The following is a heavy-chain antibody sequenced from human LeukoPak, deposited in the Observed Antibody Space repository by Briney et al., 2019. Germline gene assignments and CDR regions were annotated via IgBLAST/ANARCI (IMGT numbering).Heavy chain of an antibody. CDR3: AVIAVARQFDY. CDR1: GYTSTSFY. CDR2: INPSGGST. Sequence: ASVKVSCKASGYTSTSFYMHWVRQAPGQGLEWMGIINPSGGSTSYAQKFQGRVTMTRDTSTSTVYMELSSLRSEDTAVYYCAVIAVARQFDYWGQGTLVTVSS. D-gene: IGHD6-19*01. J-gene: IGHJ4*02. V-gene: IGHV1-46*01.